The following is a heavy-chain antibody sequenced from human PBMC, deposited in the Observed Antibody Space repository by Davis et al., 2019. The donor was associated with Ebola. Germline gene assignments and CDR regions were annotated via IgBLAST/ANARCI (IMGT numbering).Heavy chain of an antibody. V-gene: IGHV3-7*01. Sequence: GESLKISCAASGFTFSSYWMSWVRQAPGKGLEWVANIKQDGSEKYYVDSVKGRFTISRDNAKNSLYLQMNSLRAGDTAVYYCARAADSSGYGMDVWGQGTTVTVSS. CDR2: IKQDGSEK. D-gene: IGHD3-22*01. J-gene: IGHJ6*02. CDR1: GFTFSSYW. CDR3: ARAADSSGYGMDV.